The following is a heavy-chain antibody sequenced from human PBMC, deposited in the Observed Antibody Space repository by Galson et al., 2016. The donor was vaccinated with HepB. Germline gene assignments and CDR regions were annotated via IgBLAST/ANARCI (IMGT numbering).Heavy chain of an antibody. D-gene: IGHD1-26*01. CDR2: IRKKANNYAT. V-gene: IGHV3-73*01. CDR3: ARDWRVGPSPTRWNY. J-gene: IGHJ4*02. CDR1: GFTFSHYG. Sequence: SLRLSCAESGFTFSHYGMHWVRQPSGKGLEWVGRIRKKANNYATSYGVSVKGRFTISRDESKDMAYLHMTSLRAGDTALYYCARDWRVGPSPTRWNYWGQGTLVTVSS.